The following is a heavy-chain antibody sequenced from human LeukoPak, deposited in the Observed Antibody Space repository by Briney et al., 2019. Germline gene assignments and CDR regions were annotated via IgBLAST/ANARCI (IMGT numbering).Heavy chain of an antibody. D-gene: IGHD6-13*01. CDR1: GYSISSSNW. V-gene: IGHV4-28*03. J-gene: IGHJ4*02. CDR2: IYYSGST. Sequence: SETLSLTCAVSGYSISSSNWWGWIRQPPGKGLEWIGYIYYSGSTYYNPSLKSRVTISVDKSKNQFSLKLSSVTAADTAVYYCARGDPYSSSAPDYWGQGTLVTVSS. CDR3: ARGDPYSSSAPDY.